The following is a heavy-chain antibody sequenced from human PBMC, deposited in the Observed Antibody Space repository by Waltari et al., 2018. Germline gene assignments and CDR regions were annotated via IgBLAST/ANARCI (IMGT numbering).Heavy chain of an antibody. V-gene: IGHV3-23*03. CDR2: IYSGGSST. CDR3: AKARGVGATPPGLFDY. J-gene: IGHJ4*02. CDR1: GFTFSSYA. Sequence: EVQLLESGGGLVQPGGSLRLSCAASGFTFSSYAMSWVRQAPGKGLEWVSVIYSGGSSTYYADAVKGRFTISRDNSKNTLYLQMNSLRAEDTAVYYCAKARGVGATPPGLFDYWGQGTLVTVSS. D-gene: IGHD1-26*01.